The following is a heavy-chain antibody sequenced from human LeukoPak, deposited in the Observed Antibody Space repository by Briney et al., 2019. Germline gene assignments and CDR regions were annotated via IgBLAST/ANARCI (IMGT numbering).Heavy chain of an antibody. CDR1: GYSISSGYY. V-gene: IGHV4-38-2*02. D-gene: IGHD3-10*01. CDR3: AANSADYNTLGSSYKV. J-gene: IGHJ4*02. CDR2: IYHSGST. Sequence: PSETLSLTCTVSGYSISSGYYWGWIRQPPGKGLEWIGSIYHSGSTYYNPSLESRVTISVDTSKNHFSLKLSSVTAADAAVYYCAANSADYNTLGSSYKVWGQGTLVTVSS.